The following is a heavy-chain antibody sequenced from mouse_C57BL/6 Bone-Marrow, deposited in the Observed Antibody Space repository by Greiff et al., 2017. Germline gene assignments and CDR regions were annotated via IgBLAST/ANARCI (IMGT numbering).Heavy chain of an antibody. CDR3: TVRDYYAMGY. Sequence: VQLKESGGGLVQPGGSMKLSCVASGFTFSNYWMNWVSQSPEKGLEWVAQIRLKSDNYATHYAVSVKGRFTISRDDSKSSVYLQMNNLRAEDTGIYYCTVRDYYAMGYWGQGTSVTVSS. CDR1: GFTFSNYW. CDR2: IRLKSDNYAT. D-gene: IGHD1-1*01. J-gene: IGHJ4*01. V-gene: IGHV6-3*01.